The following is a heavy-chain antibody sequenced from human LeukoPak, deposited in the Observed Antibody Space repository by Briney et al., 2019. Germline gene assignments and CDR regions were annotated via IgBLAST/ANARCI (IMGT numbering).Heavy chain of an antibody. V-gene: IGHV1-69*13. Sequence: ASVKVSCKASGGTFSSYAISWVRQAPGQGLEWMGGIIPIFGTANYAQKFQGRVTITADESTSTAYMELSSLRSEDTAVYYCARPLLWWPQVGYFDYWGQGTLVTVSS. D-gene: IGHD4/OR15-4a*01. CDR2: IIPIFGTA. CDR3: ARPLLWWPQVGYFDY. CDR1: GGTFSSYA. J-gene: IGHJ4*02.